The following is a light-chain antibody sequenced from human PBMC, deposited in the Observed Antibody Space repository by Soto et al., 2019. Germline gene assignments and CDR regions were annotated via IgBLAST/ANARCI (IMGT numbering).Light chain of an antibody. CDR1: STDIGQYNY. CDR2: EVS. J-gene: IGLJ1*01. CDR3: SSYTSSSTLV. V-gene: IGLV2-14*01. Sequence: QSALTQPASVSGSPGQSITISCTGTSTDIGQYNYVSWYQQHPGRAPKLVIYEVSYRPSGVSSRFSGSKSGNTASLTISGLQAEDEADYYCSSYTSSSTLVFGTGTKLTVL.